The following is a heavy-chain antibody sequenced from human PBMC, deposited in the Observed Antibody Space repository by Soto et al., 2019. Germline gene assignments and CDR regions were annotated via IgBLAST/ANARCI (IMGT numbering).Heavy chain of an antibody. V-gene: IGHV3-15*07. CDR3: TTETYYYDSSGYDAFDI. CDR2: IKSKTDGGTT. CDR1: GFTFSNAW. Sequence: GGSLRLSCAASGFTFSNAWMNWVRQAPGKGLEWVSRIKSKTDGGTTDYAAPVKGRFTISRDDSKNTLYLQMNSLKTEDTAVYYCTTETYYYDSSGYDAFDIWGQGTMVTVSS. J-gene: IGHJ3*02. D-gene: IGHD3-22*01.